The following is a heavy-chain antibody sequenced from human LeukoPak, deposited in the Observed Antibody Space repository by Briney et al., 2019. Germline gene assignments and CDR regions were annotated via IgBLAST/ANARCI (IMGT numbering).Heavy chain of an antibody. CDR1: GFTFSSYS. CDR2: ISSSGSYI. Sequence: GGSLRLSCAASGFTFSSYSMNWVRQAPGKGLEWVSSISSSGSYIYYADSVKGRFTISRDNAKNSLYLQMNSLRAEDTAVYYSARASVVPAAPSGWFDPWGQGTLVTVSS. J-gene: IGHJ5*02. CDR3: ARASVVPAAPSGWFDP. V-gene: IGHV3-21*01. D-gene: IGHD2-2*01.